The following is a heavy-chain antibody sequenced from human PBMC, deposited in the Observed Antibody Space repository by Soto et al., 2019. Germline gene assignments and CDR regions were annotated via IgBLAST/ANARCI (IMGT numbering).Heavy chain of an antibody. V-gene: IGHV1-18*01. CDR2: ISAHNGNT. CDR3: ERGRYGDY. Sequence: QVHLVQSGAEVKKPGASVKVSCKGSGYAFTTYGITWVRQAPGQGLEWMGWISAHNGNTNYAQKLQGRVTVTRDTSTSTPYMELRSLKSDDTAVYYCERGRYGDYCGDGALVPVSS. D-gene: IGHD1-1*01. CDR1: GYAFTTYG. J-gene: IGHJ4*01.